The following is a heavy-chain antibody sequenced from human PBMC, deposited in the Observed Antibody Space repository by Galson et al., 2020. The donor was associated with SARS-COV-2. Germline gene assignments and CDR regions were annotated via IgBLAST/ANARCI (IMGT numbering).Heavy chain of an antibody. J-gene: IGHJ3*02. CDR2: IWYDGSNK. D-gene: IGHD2-15*01. Sequence: GGSLRLSCAASGFTFSSYGMHWVRQAPGKGLEWVAVIWYDGSNKYYADSVKGRFTISRDNSKNTLYLQMNSLRAEDTAVYYCARLYGFGSNDAFDIWGQGTMVTVSS. V-gene: IGHV3-33*01. CDR1: GFTFSSYG. CDR3: ARLYGFGSNDAFDI.